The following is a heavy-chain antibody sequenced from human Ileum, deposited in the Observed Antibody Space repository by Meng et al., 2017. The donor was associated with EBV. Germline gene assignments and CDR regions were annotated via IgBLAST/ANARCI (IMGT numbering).Heavy chain of an antibody. CDR3: RNAFCSAAAGCSDY. Sequence: QVQLQQWGVGMLKPSETLFITCADYGGSFRGNYWSWIRQSPGKRLEWIGEINESGSTNYNPSLKSRVTILMDTSKNQFSLKLTSVTAADAAVYYCRNAFCSAAAGCSDYWGQGTLVTVSS. CDR1: GGSFRGNY. J-gene: IGHJ4*02. V-gene: IGHV4-34*01. CDR2: INESGST. D-gene: IGHD3-3*01.